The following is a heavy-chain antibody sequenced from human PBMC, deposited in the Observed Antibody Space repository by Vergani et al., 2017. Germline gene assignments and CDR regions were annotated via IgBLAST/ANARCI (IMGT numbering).Heavy chain of an antibody. D-gene: IGHD2-2*01. Sequence: QVQLVESGGGVVQPGGSLRLSCAASGFTFSSYGMHWVRQAPGKGLEWVAFIRYDGSNKYYADSVKGRFTISRDNSKNTLYLQMNSLRAEDTAVYYCAKDGGGYCSSTSCYAPGWFDPWGQGTLVTVSS. CDR1: GFTFSSYG. J-gene: IGHJ5*02. V-gene: IGHV3-30*02. CDR3: AKDGGGYCSSTSCYAPGWFDP. CDR2: IRYDGSNK.